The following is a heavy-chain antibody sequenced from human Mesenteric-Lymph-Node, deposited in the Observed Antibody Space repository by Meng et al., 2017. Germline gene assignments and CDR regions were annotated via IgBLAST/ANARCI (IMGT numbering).Heavy chain of an antibody. CDR1: GDSVSSNRAV. V-gene: IGHV6-1*01. CDR2: TYYRSQWYS. J-gene: IGHJ4*01. CDR3: ARGLGGYENDY. D-gene: IGHD5-12*01. Sequence: HLQQSGPGLVKPSQTLSLTCAISGDSVSSNRAVWNWIRQSPSRGLEWLGRTYYRSQWYSDYAPSVQGRITVNPDTSKNEFSLQLNSVTSDDTAVYYCARGLGGYENDYWGQGRLVTVSS.